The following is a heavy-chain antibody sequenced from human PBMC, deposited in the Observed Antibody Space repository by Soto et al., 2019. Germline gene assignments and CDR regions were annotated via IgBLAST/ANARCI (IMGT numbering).Heavy chain of an antibody. CDR2: ISGSGDNT. CDR1: GFTFSNYF. Sequence: GGSLRLSCAASGFTFSNYFMTWVRQPPGKGLEWVSVISGSGDNTWNADSVKGRFTISRDNSKNTLDLQMNSLRAEDTAIYYCVKGPMWADAFDFWGQGTMGTVSS. V-gene: IGHV3-23*01. J-gene: IGHJ3*01. CDR3: VKGPMWADAFDF. D-gene: IGHD1-26*01.